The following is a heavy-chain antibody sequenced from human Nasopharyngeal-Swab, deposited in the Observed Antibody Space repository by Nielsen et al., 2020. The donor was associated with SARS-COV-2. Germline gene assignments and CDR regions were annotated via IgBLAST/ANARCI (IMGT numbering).Heavy chain of an antibody. CDR3: TTDFYFDY. J-gene: IGHJ4*02. CDR1: GFIFSASA. Sequence: GGSLRPSCAASGFIFSASAIHWVRQPSGKGLDWVGRIGDKDHNYATTYGASVQGRFTISRDDSKNTSFLQMDSLKTEDTDLYYCTTDFYFDYWGQGTLVTVSS. V-gene: IGHV3-73*01. CDR2: IGDKDHNYAT.